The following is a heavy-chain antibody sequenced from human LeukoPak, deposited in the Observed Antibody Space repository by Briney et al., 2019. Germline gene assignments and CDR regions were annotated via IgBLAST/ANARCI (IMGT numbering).Heavy chain of an antibody. Sequence: PSETLSLTCTVSGGSISSYYWSWIRQPPGKGLEWIGYIYYSGSTNYNPSLKSRVTISVDTSKNQFSLKLSSVTAADTAVYYCARVGDYYGMDVWGQGTTVTVSS. CDR2: IYYSGST. CDR3: ARVGDYYGMDV. D-gene: IGHD3-16*01. J-gene: IGHJ6*02. V-gene: IGHV4-59*01. CDR1: GGSISSYY.